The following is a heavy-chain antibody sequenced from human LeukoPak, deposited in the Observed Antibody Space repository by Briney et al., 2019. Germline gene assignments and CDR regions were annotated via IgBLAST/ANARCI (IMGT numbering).Heavy chain of an antibody. V-gene: IGHV3-21*01. CDR3: VRGCSSTSCYPFDC. Sequence: GGSLRPSCAASGFTFSSYSMNWVRQAPGKGPEWVSSISSSSSYIYYADSVKGRFTISRDNAKNTLYMQMNSLRAEDTAVYYCVRGCSSTSCYPFDCWGQGTLVTVSS. CDR2: ISSSSSYI. J-gene: IGHJ4*02. CDR1: GFTFSSYS. D-gene: IGHD2-2*01.